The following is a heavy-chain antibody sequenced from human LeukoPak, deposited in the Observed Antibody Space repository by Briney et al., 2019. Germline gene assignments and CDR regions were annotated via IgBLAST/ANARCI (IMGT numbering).Heavy chain of an antibody. V-gene: IGHV3-74*01. Sequence: GGSLRLSCAASKFTFSSYWMHWVRQAPGKGLVWVSRINPDGSTTNYADSVKGRFTISRDNAKNTLYLQMNSLRAEDTAVYYCARVLLGSWDWYDPWGQGTLVTVSS. CDR3: ARVLLGSWDWYDP. D-gene: IGHD3-10*01. CDR1: KFTFSSYW. CDR2: INPDGSTT. J-gene: IGHJ5*02.